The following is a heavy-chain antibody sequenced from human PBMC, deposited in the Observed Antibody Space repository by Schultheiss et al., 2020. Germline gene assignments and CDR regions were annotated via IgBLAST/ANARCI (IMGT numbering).Heavy chain of an antibody. Sequence: SETLSLTCTVSGGSISSYYWGWIRQPPGKGLEWIGSIYHSGSTYYNPSLKSRVTISVDTSKNQFSLKLSSVTAADTAVYYCARGGKRRINNWFDPWGQGTLVTVSS. CDR3: ARGGKRRINNWFDP. CDR1: GGSISSYY. J-gene: IGHJ5*02. D-gene: IGHD2-15*01. CDR2: IYHSGST. V-gene: IGHV4-39*07.